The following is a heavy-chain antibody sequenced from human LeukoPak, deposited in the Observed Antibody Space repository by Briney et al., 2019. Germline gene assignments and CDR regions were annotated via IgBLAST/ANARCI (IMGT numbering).Heavy chain of an antibody. CDR2: ISGSGGST. CDR1: GFTFSSYA. V-gene: IGHV3-23*01. CDR3: AKDPRSGSYYGDYYYMDV. J-gene: IGHJ6*03. D-gene: IGHD1-26*01. Sequence: GGSLRLSCAASGFTFSSYAMSWVRQAPGKGLEWVSAISGSGGSTYYADSVKGRFTISRDNSKNTLYLQMNSLRAEDTAVYYCAKDPRSGSYYGDYYYMDVWGKGTTVTVSS.